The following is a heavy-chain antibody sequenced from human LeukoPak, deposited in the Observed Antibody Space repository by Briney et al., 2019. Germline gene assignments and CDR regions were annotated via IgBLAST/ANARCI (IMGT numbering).Heavy chain of an antibody. J-gene: IGHJ4*02. V-gene: IGHV4-4*07. CDR2: IHTSGTT. CDR3: AREEDYDRPFEY. Sequence: SETLSLTCTVSGGSISSYYWNWIRQPAGKGLEWIGRIHTSGTTNYNPSLNSRVTMSVDTSKNEFSLKLSSVTAADTAVYYCAREEDYDRPFEYWGQGTLVTVCS. D-gene: IGHD3-22*01. CDR1: GGSISSYY.